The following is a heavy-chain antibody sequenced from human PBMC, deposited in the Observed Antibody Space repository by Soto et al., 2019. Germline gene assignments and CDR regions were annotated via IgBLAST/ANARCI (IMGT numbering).Heavy chain of an antibody. CDR3: ARDKGDGSGSYYGY. V-gene: IGHV1-18*01. J-gene: IGHJ4*02. D-gene: IGHD3-10*01. CDR1: GYTFTNYG. Sequence: ATVKVSCKASGYTFTNYGISWVRQAPGQGLEWMGWISAYNGNTNYAQKLQGRVTMTTDTSTSTAYMELRSLRSDDTAVYYCARDKGDGSGSYYGYWGQGTLVTV. CDR2: ISAYNGNT.